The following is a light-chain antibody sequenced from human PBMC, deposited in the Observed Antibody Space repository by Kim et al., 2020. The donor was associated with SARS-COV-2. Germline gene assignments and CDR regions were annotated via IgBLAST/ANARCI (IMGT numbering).Light chain of an antibody. CDR1: SGDVGGYNY. CDR3: SSYTSSSTLV. V-gene: IGLV2-14*03. J-gene: IGLJ2*01. Sequence: QSALTQPASMSGSPGQSITISCTGTSGDVGGYNYVSWYQQHPGKAPKLMIYDVTNRPSGVSNRFSGSKSGNTASLTISGLQAEDEADYYCSSYTSSSTLVFGGGTKVTV. CDR2: DVT.